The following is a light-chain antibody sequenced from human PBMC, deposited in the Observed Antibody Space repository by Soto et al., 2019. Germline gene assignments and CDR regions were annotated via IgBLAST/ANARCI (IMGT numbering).Light chain of an antibody. CDR2: AAS. CDR3: QQSHGIPYT. V-gene: IGKV1-39*01. CDR1: QTISTY. J-gene: IGKJ2*01. Sequence: DIQMTQSPSSLSASVGDRVTITCRASQTISTYLNWYQQKPGKAPKLLIYAASTLQSGVPSRFSGSGSGTDXXXXIXXXXPEDFATYYCQQSHGIPYTFGQGTKLEIK.